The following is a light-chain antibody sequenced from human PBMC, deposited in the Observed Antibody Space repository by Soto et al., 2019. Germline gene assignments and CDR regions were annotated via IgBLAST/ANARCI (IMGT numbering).Light chain of an antibody. CDR2: DVS. CDR1: SSDVGGYNY. CDR3: SSYTSNETLVA. J-gene: IGLJ2*01. V-gene: IGLV2-14*01. Sequence: QSALTQPASVSGSPGQSITISCAGTSSDVGGYNYVSWYQQHPGKAPKLIIYDVSNRPSGVSIRFSGSKSGNTASLTISRLQSEDGAEYYCSSYTSNETLVAFGGGTKLTVL.